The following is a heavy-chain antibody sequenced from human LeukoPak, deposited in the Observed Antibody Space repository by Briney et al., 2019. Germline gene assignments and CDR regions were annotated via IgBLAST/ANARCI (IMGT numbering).Heavy chain of an antibody. CDR1: GFTFSSYW. V-gene: IGHV3-7*01. CDR2: IKQDGSEK. J-gene: IGHJ6*02. Sequence: QPGGSLRLSCAASGFTFSSYWMSWVRQAPGKGLEWVANIKQDGSEKYYVDSVKGRFTISRDNAKNSLYLQMNSLRAEDTAVYYCARGDSYGYYYYYYYGMDVWGQGTTVTVSS. CDR3: ARGDSYGYYYYYYYGMDV. D-gene: IGHD5-18*01.